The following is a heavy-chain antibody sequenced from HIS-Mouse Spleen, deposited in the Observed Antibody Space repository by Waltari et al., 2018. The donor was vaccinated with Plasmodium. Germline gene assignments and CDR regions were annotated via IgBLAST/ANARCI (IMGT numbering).Heavy chain of an antibody. Sequence: QVQLVQSGAEVKKPGASVKVSCKASGYTFTGYYMHWVRQAPDHGLEWMGWINPNSGGTNYAQKFQGRVTMTRDTSISTAYMELSRLRSDDTAVYYCARVLGYKAAAGTFVEYFQHWGQGTLVTVSS. CDR3: ARVLGYKAAAGTFVEYFQH. D-gene: IGHD6-13*01. CDR2: INPNSGGT. J-gene: IGHJ1*01. CDR1: GYTFTGYY. V-gene: IGHV1-2*02.